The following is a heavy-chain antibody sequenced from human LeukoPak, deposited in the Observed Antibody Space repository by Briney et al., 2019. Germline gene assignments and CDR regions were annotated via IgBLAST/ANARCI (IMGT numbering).Heavy chain of an antibody. J-gene: IGHJ6*02. CDR1: GFTFSSYW. CDR3: ARDGPNQWIQLWTGVSYYYGMDV. Sequence: GGSLRLSCAASGFTFSSYWMSWVRQAPGKGLEWVANIKQDGSEKYYVDSVKGRFTISRDNAKNSLYLQMNSLRAEDTAVYYCARDGPNQWIQLWTGVSYYYGMDVWGQGTTVTVSS. D-gene: IGHD5-18*01. CDR2: IKQDGSEK. V-gene: IGHV3-7*01.